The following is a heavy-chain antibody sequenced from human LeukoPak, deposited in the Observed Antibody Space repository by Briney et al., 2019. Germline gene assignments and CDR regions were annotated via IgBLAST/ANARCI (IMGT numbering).Heavy chain of an antibody. CDR2: IFYSGST. J-gene: IGHJ4*02. CDR3: ARTYCRGGSCHFDY. CDR1: GGSVSSYY. V-gene: IGHV4-59*08. Sequence: PSETLSLTCTVSGGSVSSYYWNWIRQPPGKGLEWIGYIFYSGSTNYNPSLKSRVTISVDTSKNQFSLKLSSVTAADTAVYYCARTYCRGGSCHFDYWGQGTLVTVSS. D-gene: IGHD2-15*01.